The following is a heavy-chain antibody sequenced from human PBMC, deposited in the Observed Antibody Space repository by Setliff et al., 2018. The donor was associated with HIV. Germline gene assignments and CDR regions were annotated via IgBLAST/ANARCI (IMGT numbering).Heavy chain of an antibody. CDR1: GYTFSTNA. J-gene: IGHJ4*02. Sequence: ASVKVSCKAFGYTFSTNAIHWVRQAPGQRLEWMGYINAGDDNTRYSEKFQGRVTITRDTSANTAYMEPSSLRSDDTAVYYCARGSCSGCYLSDYWGLGTLVTVSS. CDR2: INAGDDNT. V-gene: IGHV1-3*01. D-gene: IGHD6-19*01. CDR3: ARGSCSGCYLSDY.